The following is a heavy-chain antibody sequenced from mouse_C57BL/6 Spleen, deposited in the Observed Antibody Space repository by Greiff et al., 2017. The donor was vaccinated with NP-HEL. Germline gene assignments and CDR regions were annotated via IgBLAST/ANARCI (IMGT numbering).Heavy chain of an antibody. D-gene: IGHD2-1*01. J-gene: IGHJ3*01. V-gene: IGHV10-1*01. CDR3: VRGGNYERAWFAY. Sequence: EVKLVESGGGLVQPKVSLKLSCAASGFSFNTYAMNWVRQAPGKGLEWVARIRSKSNNYATYYADSVKDRFTISRDDSESMLYLQMNNLKTEDTAMYYGVRGGNYERAWFAYWGQGTLVTVSA. CDR1: GFSFNTYA. CDR2: IRSKSNNYAT.